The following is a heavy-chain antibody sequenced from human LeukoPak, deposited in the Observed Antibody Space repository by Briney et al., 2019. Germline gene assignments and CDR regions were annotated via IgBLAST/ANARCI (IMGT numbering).Heavy chain of an antibody. Sequence: ASVKVSCKASGYTFTDYFMHWVRQAPGQGLEWMGWINPKSGGTNYAQNFQGWVTMTRDTSVRTAYMELSRLRSDDTAIYYCATVTYFDNTVLEPWGQGTLVTVSS. CDR3: ATVTYFDNTVLEP. D-gene: IGHD3-22*01. J-gene: IGHJ5*02. V-gene: IGHV1-2*04. CDR2: INPKSGGT. CDR1: GYTFTDYF.